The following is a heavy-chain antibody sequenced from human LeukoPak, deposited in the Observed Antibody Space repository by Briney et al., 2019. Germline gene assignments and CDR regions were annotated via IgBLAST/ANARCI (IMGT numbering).Heavy chain of an antibody. CDR2: ITHSGSS. V-gene: IGHV4-34*01. Sequence: SETLSLTCAVYGGSFSGFYWSWIRQPPGKGLEWIGEITHSGSSNYNPSLKSRVTISVDTSKNQFSLKLSSVTAADTAVYYCARGSPSSPLDYWGQGTLVTVSS. D-gene: IGHD6-6*01. CDR1: GGSFSGFY. J-gene: IGHJ4*02. CDR3: ARGSPSSPLDY.